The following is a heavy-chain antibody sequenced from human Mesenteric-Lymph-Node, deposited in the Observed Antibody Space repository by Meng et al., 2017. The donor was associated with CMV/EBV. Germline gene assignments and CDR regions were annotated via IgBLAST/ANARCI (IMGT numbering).Heavy chain of an antibody. Sequence: GESLKISCAASGFTFADSTMHWVRQAPGRGLDWVSLISWDGGSTYYADSVKGRFTISRDNSKNSLYLQMNSLRTEDTALYYCAKDRGYSYGYYDYWGQGTLVTVSS. D-gene: IGHD5-18*01. CDR1: GFTFADST. CDR3: AKDRGYSYGYYDY. V-gene: IGHV3-43*01. CDR2: ISWDGGST. J-gene: IGHJ4*02.